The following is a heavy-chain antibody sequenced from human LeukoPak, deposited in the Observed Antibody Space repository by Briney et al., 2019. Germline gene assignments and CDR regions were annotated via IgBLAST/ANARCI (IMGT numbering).Heavy chain of an antibody. CDR2: IYYSGST. D-gene: IGHD2-2*01. V-gene: IGHV4-31*03. CDR1: GGSISSGGYY. J-gene: IGHJ4*02. CDR3: AGLYCSSTCCPFDY. Sequence: PSQTLSLTCTVSGGSISSGGYYWSWIRQHPGKGLEWIGYIYYSGSTYYNPSLKSRVTISVDTSKNQFSLKLSSVTAADTAVYYCAGLYCSSTCCPFDYWGQGTLVTVSS.